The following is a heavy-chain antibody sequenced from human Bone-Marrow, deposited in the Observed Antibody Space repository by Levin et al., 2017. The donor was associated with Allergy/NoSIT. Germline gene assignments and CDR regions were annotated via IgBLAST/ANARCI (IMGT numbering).Heavy chain of an antibody. Sequence: PPGGSLRLSCVASGFTFSRLWMNWVRQAPGKGLEWVAIINSDASDIRYVDSVKDRFTISRDNAKKSLFLQMNTLRAEDTAVYYCVSGAGWLPDYWGQGTLVTVSS. CDR1: GFTFSRLW. V-gene: IGHV3-7*01. D-gene: IGHD3-22*01. J-gene: IGHJ4*02. CDR2: INSDASDI. CDR3: VSGAGWLPDY.